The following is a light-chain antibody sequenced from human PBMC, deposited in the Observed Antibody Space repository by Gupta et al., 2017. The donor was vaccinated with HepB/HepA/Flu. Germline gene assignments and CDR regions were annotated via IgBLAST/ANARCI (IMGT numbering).Light chain of an antibody. V-gene: IGKV3-11*01. CDR3: QHRRSWPLT. Sequence: EIVSTQSPATLSLSPGERATLSCRASQSVDSYLAWYQQKPGQAPRLLIYDASNRATGIPARFRGSGSGTDFTLTISSLEPEDFAVYYCQHRRSWPLTFGQGTKVEIK. CDR2: DAS. J-gene: IGKJ1*01. CDR1: QSVDSY.